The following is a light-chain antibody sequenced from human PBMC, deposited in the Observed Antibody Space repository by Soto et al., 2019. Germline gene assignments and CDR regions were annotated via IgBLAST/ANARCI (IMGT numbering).Light chain of an antibody. Sequence: EVVLTQSPATLSLSPGERATLSCRASQNVRTFLDWYQQKPGQAHRLLIYGASNRATGIPARFSGSGSGTAFTLTISSLEPEDFAVYYCQQHSHWPPWTFGQGTRVEIQ. CDR2: GAS. CDR1: QNVRTF. J-gene: IGKJ1*01. V-gene: IGKV3-11*01. CDR3: QQHSHWPPWT.